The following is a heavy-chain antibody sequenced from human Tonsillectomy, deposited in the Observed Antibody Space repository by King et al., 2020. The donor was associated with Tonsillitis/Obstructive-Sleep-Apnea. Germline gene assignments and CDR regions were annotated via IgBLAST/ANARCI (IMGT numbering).Heavy chain of an antibody. V-gene: IGHV3-30*04. D-gene: IGHD2-2*01. CDR3: ASDREAAAVPYSYFMDV. CDR1: GFTFRNYV. Sequence: VQLVESGGGVVQPGRSLRLSCAASGFTFRNYVMHWVRQAPGKGLEWVAVISSDGSDKYYADSVKGRFTISRDNSKNTLFLQMNRLRAEDTAVYYCASDREAAAVPYSYFMDVWGKGTPVTVSS. J-gene: IGHJ6*03. CDR2: ISSDGSDK.